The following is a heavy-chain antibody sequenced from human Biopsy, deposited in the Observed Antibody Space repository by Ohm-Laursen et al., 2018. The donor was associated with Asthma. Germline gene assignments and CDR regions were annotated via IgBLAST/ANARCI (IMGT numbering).Heavy chain of an antibody. J-gene: IGHJ3*02. CDR1: GFTFSDYY. CDR3: ARGNHHLDYGGNSGAFDI. Sequence: SLRLSCAASGFTFSDYYMSWIRQAPGKGLEWISYINGKSNSIEYADSVKGRFTISRDNSKNTLYLQMNSLRAEDTAVYYCARGNHHLDYGGNSGAFDIWGQGTMVTVSS. V-gene: IGHV3-11*06. D-gene: IGHD4-23*01. CDR2: INGKSNSI.